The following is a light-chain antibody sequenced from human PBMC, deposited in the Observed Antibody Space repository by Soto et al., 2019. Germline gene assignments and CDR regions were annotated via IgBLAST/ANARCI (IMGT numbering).Light chain of an antibody. CDR2: EVT. CDR1: SRNIRNYNY. Sequence: QPYLIKPAPVSGSPGQSIITFSSVNSRNIRNYNYVSWYQHHPGKAPKLMIYEVTSRPSGVSDRFSGSKSGMTASLTISGLQPEDEADYFCASYRSANTLVVFGTGTKVTVL. CDR3: ASYRSANTLVV. J-gene: IGLJ1*01. V-gene: IGLV2-14*01.